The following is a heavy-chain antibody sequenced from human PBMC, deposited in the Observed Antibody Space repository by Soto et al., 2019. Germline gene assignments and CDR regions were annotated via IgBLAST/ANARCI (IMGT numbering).Heavy chain of an antibody. CDR1: GFTFSSYS. Sequence: GGSLRLSCAASGFTFSSYSMNWVRQAPGKGLEWVSSISSSSSYIYYADSVKGRFTISRDNAKNSLYLQMNSLRAGDTAVYYCARDKGAAALYYYGMDVWGQGTTVTVSS. D-gene: IGHD6-13*01. J-gene: IGHJ6*02. V-gene: IGHV3-21*01. CDR2: ISSSSSYI. CDR3: ARDKGAAALYYYGMDV.